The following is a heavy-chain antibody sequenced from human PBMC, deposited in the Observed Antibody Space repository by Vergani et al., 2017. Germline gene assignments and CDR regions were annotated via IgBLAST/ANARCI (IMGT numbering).Heavy chain of an antibody. D-gene: IGHD3-3*01. CDR2: ISAYNGNT. CDR1: GYTFTSYG. CDR3: AREYAETYYDFWRGYHHDAFDI. V-gene: IGHV1-18*01. Sequence: QVQLVQSGAEVKKPGASVKVSCKASGYTFTSYGISWVRQAPGQGLEWMGWISAYNGNTNYAQKLQGRVTMTTDTSTSTAYLELRSLRSDDPAVYYCAREYAETYYDFWRGYHHDAFDIWGQGTMVTVSS. J-gene: IGHJ3*02.